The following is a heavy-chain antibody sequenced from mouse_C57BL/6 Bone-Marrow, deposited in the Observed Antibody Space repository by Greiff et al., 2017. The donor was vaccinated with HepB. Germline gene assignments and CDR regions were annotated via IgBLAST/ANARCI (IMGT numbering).Heavy chain of an antibody. Sequence: EVKLMESGAELVKPGASVKLSCTASGFTFTDSYMNWVKQRPEQGLEWIGRIDPATGNTKYNPKFQGKATLTADKSSNTAYLQLSSLTSEDAAVYYCARVRGKDFWGQGTTLTVSS. CDR3: ARVRGKDF. CDR2: IDPATGNT. V-gene: IGHV14-3*02. J-gene: IGHJ2*01. CDR1: GFTFTDSY.